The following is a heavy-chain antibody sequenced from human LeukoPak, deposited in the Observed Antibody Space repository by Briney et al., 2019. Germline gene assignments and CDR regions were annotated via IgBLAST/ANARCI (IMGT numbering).Heavy chain of an antibody. V-gene: IGHV4-31*02. CDR1: GFTFSSYA. J-gene: IGHJ6*02. Sequence: LRLSCAASGFTFSSYAMSWIRQHPGKGLEWIGYIYYSGSTYYNPSLKSRVTISVDTSKYQFSLKLSSVTAADTAVYYCARESRRWLRASKNYYGMDVWGQGTTVTVSS. CDR3: ARESRRWLRASKNYYGMDV. CDR2: IYYSGST. D-gene: IGHD5-12*01.